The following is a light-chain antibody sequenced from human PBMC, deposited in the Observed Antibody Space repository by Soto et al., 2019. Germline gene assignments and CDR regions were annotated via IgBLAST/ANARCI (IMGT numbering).Light chain of an antibody. V-gene: IGKV3-20*01. CDR1: QTVRSDY. CDR2: AAS. CDR3: QQYGTSST. J-gene: IGKJ1*01. Sequence: EIVLTQSPATLSVSPGESATLSCRASQTVRSDYLAWYRQSPGQPPRLLLFAASNRAPGIPDRFSGSGSGTDFTLTIRRLEPEDFAGYYCQQYGTSSTFGQGTRVDI.